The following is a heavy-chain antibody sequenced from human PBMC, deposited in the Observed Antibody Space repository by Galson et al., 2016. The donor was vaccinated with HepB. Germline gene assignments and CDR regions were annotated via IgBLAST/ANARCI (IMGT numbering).Heavy chain of an antibody. Sequence: ETLSLTCAVYGGPFSGYYWSWIRQPPGKGLEWIGEIYHSGNTNYSPSLKSRVTISIDTSKNQFSLNLSSVTAADTAVYCCARESKWAAADDFFYYYGMDVWGQGTTVTVSS. CDR2: IYHSGNT. J-gene: IGHJ6*02. D-gene: IGHD6-13*01. V-gene: IGHV4-34*01. CDR3: ARESKWAAADDFFYYYGMDV. CDR1: GGPFSGYY.